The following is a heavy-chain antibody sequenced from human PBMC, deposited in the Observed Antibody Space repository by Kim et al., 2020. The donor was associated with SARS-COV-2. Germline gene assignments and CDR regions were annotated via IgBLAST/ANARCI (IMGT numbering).Heavy chain of an antibody. CDR1: GFTFSSYW. CDR2: IKQDGSEK. CDR3: ARDGSTGTEYYYGMDV. Sequence: GGSLRLSCAASGFTFSSYWMSWVRQAPGKGLEWVANIKQDGSEKYYVDSVKGRFTISRDNAKNSLYLQMNSLRAEDTAVYYCARDGSTGTEYYYGMDVWGQGTTVTVSS. J-gene: IGHJ6*02. V-gene: IGHV3-7*01. D-gene: IGHD3-9*01.